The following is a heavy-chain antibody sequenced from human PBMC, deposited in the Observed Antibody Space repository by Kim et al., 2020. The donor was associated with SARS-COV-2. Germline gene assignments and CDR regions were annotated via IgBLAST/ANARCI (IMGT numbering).Heavy chain of an antibody. V-gene: IGHV3-23*01. CDR3: AKGAGAAAFDT. Sequence: GGSLRLSCAASGFTFSSYAMSWVRQAPGKGLEWVSSISGSGGRTYYADSVKGRFTISRDNSKNTLYLHMNSLRVEDTAVYYCAKGAGAAAFDTWGQGTLVTVSS. J-gene: IGHJ3*02. CDR2: ISGSGGRT. D-gene: IGHD1-26*01. CDR1: GFTFSSYA.